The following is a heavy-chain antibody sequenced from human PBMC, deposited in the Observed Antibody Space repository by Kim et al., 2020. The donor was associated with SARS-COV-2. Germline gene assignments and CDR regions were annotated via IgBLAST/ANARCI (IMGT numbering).Heavy chain of an antibody. CDR3: ARGAPYSSSWYPSYFDY. CDR1: GDSVSSNSAA. Sequence: SQTLSLTCAISGDSVSSNSAAWNWIRQSPSRGLEWLGRTYYRSKWYNDYAVSVKSRITINPDTSKNQFSLQLNSVTPEDTAVYYCARGAPYSSSWYPSYFDYWAQGTLVTVSS. CDR2: TYYRSKWYN. V-gene: IGHV6-1*01. J-gene: IGHJ4*02. D-gene: IGHD6-13*01.